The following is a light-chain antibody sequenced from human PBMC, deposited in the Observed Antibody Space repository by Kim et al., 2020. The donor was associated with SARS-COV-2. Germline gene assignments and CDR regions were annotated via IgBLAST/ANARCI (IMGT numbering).Light chain of an antibody. CDR2: DNN. CDR3: CPRDNNGPGV. J-gene: IGLJ3*02. V-gene: IGLV3-19*01. Sequence: GQTVSVTCRGDSLGRYYASWYQQKPGQAPILVMYDNNNGPPGGPARLFGGTDAGNTSFFITTGAQVDDEDAYYCCPRDNNGPGVFGGGTKLTVL. CDR1: SLGRYY.